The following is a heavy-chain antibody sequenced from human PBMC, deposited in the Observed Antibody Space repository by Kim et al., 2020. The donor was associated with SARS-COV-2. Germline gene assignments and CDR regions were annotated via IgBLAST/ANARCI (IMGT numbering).Heavy chain of an antibody. V-gene: IGHV3-23*01. CDR3: AKGGLGGKGNYYDSSGYYSRFDY. D-gene: IGHD3-22*01. Sequence: GGSLRLSCAASGFTFSSYAMSWVRQAPGKGLEWVSAISGSGGSTYYADSVKGRFTISRDNSKNTLYLQMNSLRAEDTAVYYCAKGGLGGKGNYYDSSGYYSRFDYWGQGTLVTVSS. CDR2: ISGSGGST. J-gene: IGHJ4*02. CDR1: GFTFSSYA.